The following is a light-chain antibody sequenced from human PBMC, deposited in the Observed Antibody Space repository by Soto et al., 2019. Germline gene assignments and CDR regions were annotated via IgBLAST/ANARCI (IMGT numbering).Light chain of an antibody. CDR3: PWRSDWPPRLT. Sequence: EVVLTQSPATLSLSPGERATLSCRASESIGNYLAWYQQKLGQAPKLLIYDASHRAIGIPGRFSGDGSGTAFTLTISSLEPEDFAVYYCPWRSDWPPRLTFGGGTKVEIK. CDR1: ESIGNY. J-gene: IGKJ4*01. V-gene: IGKV3-11*01. CDR2: DAS.